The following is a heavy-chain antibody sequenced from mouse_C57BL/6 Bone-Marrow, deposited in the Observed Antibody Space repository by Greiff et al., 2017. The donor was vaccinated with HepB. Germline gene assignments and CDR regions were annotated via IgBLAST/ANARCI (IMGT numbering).Heavy chain of an antibody. CDR3: ARNSPSYGNHYYAMDY. CDR2: IWSGGST. Sequence: QVQLKESGPGLVQPSQSLSITCTVSGFSLTSYGVHWVRQSPGKGLEWLGVIWSGGSTDYNAAFISRLSISKDNSKSQVFFKMNSLQADDTAIYYCARNSPSYGNHYYAMDYWGQGTSVTVSS. CDR1: GFSLTSYG. V-gene: IGHV2-2*01. D-gene: IGHD2-1*01. J-gene: IGHJ4*01.